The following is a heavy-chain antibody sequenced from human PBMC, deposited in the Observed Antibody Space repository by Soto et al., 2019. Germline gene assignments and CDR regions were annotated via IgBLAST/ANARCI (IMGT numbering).Heavy chain of an antibody. V-gene: IGHV4-4*07. Sequence: PSETLSLTCAVSGFSICSHYWTWIRQPAGKGLEWIGRIYGSGSTKYNPSLQSRVTMSLDTSKNQFSLRLESVTAADTAVYYCARGKRFYEWLDHWGQGTLVTVSS. CDR1: GFSICSHY. D-gene: IGHD3-3*01. J-gene: IGHJ5*02. CDR2: IYGSGST. CDR3: ARGKRFYEWLDH.